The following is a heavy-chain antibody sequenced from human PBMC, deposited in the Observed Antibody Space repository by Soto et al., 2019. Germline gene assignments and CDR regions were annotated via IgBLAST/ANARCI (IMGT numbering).Heavy chain of an antibody. V-gene: IGHV4-39*01. CDR3: ARLYGYCIRNSCHGHYAMDV. Sequence: SETLSLTCIVSGGSISSSDDYWGWIRQPPGKGLEWIGSIFYSGSTYYNPSLKSRVTVSVDTSKNQFSLKVTSVTAADTAVYYCARLYGYCIRNSCHGHYAMDVWGQGTTVTSP. D-gene: IGHD2-2*01. J-gene: IGHJ6*02. CDR1: GGSISSSDDY. CDR2: IFYSGST.